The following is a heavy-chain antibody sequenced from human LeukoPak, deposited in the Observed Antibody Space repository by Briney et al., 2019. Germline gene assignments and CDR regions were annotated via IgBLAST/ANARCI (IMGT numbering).Heavy chain of an antibody. D-gene: IGHD4-17*01. CDR1: GFTFSRYW. Sequence: QPGGSLRLSCAASGFTFSRYWMSWVRQAPGKGLEWVANIKQDGSEKYYVDSVKGRFTIPRDNAKNSLYLQMNSLRAEDTAVYYCARTDTTTVTTNYDYWGQGTLVTVSS. V-gene: IGHV3-7*03. J-gene: IGHJ4*02. CDR2: IKQDGSEK. CDR3: ARTDTTTVTTNYDY.